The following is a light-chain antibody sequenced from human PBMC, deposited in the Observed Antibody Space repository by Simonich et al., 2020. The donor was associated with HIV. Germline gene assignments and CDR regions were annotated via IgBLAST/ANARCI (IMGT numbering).Light chain of an antibody. CDR2: GAS. J-gene: IGKJ2*01. Sequence: EIVMTQSPATLSVSPGERATLSCRASQSVSSNLAWYQQKPGQAPRLLIYGASTRATGIPVRFSGSGSGTEFTLTISNMQSEDFTVYFCQQYNDWPYTFGQGTTLEIK. V-gene: IGKV3-15*01. CDR1: QSVSSN. CDR3: QQYNDWPYT.